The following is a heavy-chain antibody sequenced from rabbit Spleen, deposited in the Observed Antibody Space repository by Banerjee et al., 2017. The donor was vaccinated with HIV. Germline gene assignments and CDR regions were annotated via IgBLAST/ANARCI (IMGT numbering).Heavy chain of an antibody. Sequence: LVEYGGDLVQPGASLTLTCTASGFDFSNYNFMCWVRQAPGKGLEWIACINAGNSGRTYYASWARGRFTISRTSSTTVTLQMTSLTAADTATYFCARDTSSSFSSYGMDLWGQGTLVTVS. V-gene: IGHV1S40*01. CDR2: INAGNSGRT. CDR1: GFDFSNYNF. D-gene: IGHD1-1*01. CDR3: ARDTSSSFSSYGMDL. J-gene: IGHJ6*01.